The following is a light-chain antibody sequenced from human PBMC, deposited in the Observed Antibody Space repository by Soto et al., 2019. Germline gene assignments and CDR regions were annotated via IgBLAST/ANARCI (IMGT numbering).Light chain of an antibody. J-gene: IGLJ2*01. CDR1: SNNY. V-gene: IGLV2-11*01. Sequence: QSALTQPRSVSGSPGQSVTISCTGISNNYVSWYQQHPGKVPKVIVYDVTLRPSGGSDRFSGSRSGNTASLAISGIRAEDEADYYCCSYSGTSSEVVFGGGTKLTVL. CDR2: DVT. CDR3: CSYSGTSSEVV.